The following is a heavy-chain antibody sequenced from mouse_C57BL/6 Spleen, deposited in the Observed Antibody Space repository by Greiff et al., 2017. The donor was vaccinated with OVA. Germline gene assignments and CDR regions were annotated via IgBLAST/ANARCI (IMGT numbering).Heavy chain of an antibody. V-gene: IGHV1-61*01. D-gene: IGHD2-5*01. Sequence: QVQLQQPGAELVRPGSSVKLSCKASGYTFTSYWMDWVKQRPGQGLEWIGNIYPSDGETHYNQKFKDKATLTVDKSSSTAYMQLSSLTSEDSAVYYCARRGYYSNSSDVWGTGTTVTVSS. CDR2: IYPSDGET. CDR1: GYTFTSYW. J-gene: IGHJ1*03. CDR3: ARRGYYSNSSDV.